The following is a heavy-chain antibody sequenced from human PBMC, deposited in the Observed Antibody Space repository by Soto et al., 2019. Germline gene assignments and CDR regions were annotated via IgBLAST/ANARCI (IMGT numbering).Heavy chain of an antibody. J-gene: IGHJ6*02. Sequence: GASVKVSCKASGYTFTSYYMHWVRQAPGQGLEWMGIINPSGGSTSYAQKFQGRVTMTRDTSTSTVYMELSSLRSEDTAVYYCARELWGDAGLNYYYYYGMDVWGQGTTVTVSS. D-gene: IGHD3-10*01. V-gene: IGHV1-46*01. CDR2: INPSGGST. CDR1: GYTFTSYY. CDR3: ARELWGDAGLNYYYYYGMDV.